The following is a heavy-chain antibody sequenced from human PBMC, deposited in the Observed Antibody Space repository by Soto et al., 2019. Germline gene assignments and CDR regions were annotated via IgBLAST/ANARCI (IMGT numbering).Heavy chain of an antibody. V-gene: IGHV4-30-4*01. J-gene: IGHJ5*01. CDR1: GDSISTVDYF. D-gene: IGHD2-15*01. CDR2: IYKSATT. CDR3: ARGRYCLTGRCFPNWLDS. Sequence: SETLSLTCSVSGDSISTVDYFCAWIRQPPGQALEYIGYIYKSATTYYNPSFESRVAISLDTSKSQVSLNVTAVTAADTAVYFCARGRYCLTGRCFPNWLDSWGQGTLVTV.